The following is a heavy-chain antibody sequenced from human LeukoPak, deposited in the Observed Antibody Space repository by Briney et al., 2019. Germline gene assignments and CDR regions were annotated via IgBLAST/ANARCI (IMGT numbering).Heavy chain of an antibody. J-gene: IGHJ4*02. CDR3: ARGGFDY. Sequence: SQTLSLTCVVSGDSVSSKNGAWNWIRQSPSRGLEWLGRTYYRSKWYNDYAESMEGRMTISQDTSKNQYSLHLNSVTPDDTAVYYCARGGFDYWGQGTLVTVSS. D-gene: IGHD3-16*01. V-gene: IGHV6-1*01. CDR1: GDSVSSKNGA. CDR2: TYYRSKWYN.